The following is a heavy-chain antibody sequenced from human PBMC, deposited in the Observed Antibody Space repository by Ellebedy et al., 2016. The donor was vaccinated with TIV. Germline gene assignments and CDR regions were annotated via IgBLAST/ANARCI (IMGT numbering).Heavy chain of an antibody. Sequence: GESLKISCSASGFTFNIYDMHWARQAPGKGLEYVSVISNGGTTDYAESVKGRFTISRDNSKNTVYLQMSSLRPEETAMYYCVKGGDYYGSGRNYESLMEPPDYWGQGTLVTVSS. D-gene: IGHD3-10*01. V-gene: IGHV3-64D*06. CDR3: VKGGDYYGSGRNYESLMEPPDY. CDR2: ISNGGTT. J-gene: IGHJ4*02. CDR1: GFTFNIYD.